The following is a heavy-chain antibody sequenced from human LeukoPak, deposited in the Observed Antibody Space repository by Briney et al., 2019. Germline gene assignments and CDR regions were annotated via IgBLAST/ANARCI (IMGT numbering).Heavy chain of an antibody. CDR3: ARRIDYFDY. J-gene: IGHJ4*02. V-gene: IGHV4-59*08. Sequence: PSETLSLTCTVSGGCISSYYWSWIRQPPGKGLEWIGCIYYSGITNQNPSVNRRVTISVDTLKSQFSLKLSSVTAANTAVYYCARRIDYFDYWGQGTLVTVSS. CDR2: IYYSGIT. D-gene: IGHD2/OR15-2a*01. CDR1: GGCISSYY.